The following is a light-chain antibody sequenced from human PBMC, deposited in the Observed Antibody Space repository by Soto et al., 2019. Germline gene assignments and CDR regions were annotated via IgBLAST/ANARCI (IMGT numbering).Light chain of an antibody. CDR3: TSYATGGTHV. CDR1: NSDIGGYNI. J-gene: IGLJ1*01. CDR2: DVS. Sequence: QCVLTQPASVSGSPGQSITLSCTGTNSDIGGYNIVSWYQQHPGKAPKLMIYDVSIRPSGVSDRFSGSKSANTASLTISGLLPEDEADYYCTSYATGGTHVFGTGTKVTVL. V-gene: IGLV2-14*01.